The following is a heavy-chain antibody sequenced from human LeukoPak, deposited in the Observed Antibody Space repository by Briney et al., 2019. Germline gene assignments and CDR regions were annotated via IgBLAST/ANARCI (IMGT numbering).Heavy chain of an antibody. CDR1: GYTFTSYG. CDR2: ISAY. Sequence: ASVTVSCKASGYTFTSYGINWVRQAPGQGLEWMGWISAYAQKFQGRVTMTIDTSTGTAYMELRSLRSDDTAVYYCARRFNYYDSSGYYQGFYFDYWGLGTLVTVSS. V-gene: IGHV1-18*01. CDR3: ARRFNYYDSSGYYQGFYFDY. D-gene: IGHD3-22*01. J-gene: IGHJ4*02.